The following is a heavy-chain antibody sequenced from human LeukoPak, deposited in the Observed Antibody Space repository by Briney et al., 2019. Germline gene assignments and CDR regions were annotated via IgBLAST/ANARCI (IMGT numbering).Heavy chain of an antibody. D-gene: IGHD5-24*01. CDR1: GFTFSSYS. CDR3: ARDRGGGYKMGFDY. J-gene: IGHJ4*02. Sequence: PGGSLRLSCAASGFTFSSYSMNWVRQAPGKGLEWVSSISSSSSYIYYADSVKGRFTISRDNAKNSLYLQMNILRAEDTAVYYCARDRGGGYKMGFDYWGQGTLVTVSS. V-gene: IGHV3-21*01. CDR2: ISSSSSYI.